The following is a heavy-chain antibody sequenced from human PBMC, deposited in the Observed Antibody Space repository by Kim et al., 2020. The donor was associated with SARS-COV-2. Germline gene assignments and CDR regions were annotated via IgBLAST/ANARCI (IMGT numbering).Heavy chain of an antibody. J-gene: IGHJ4*02. CDR2: IYRGGST. CDR3: ATDCGVDCPNLAY. D-gene: IGHD2-21*02. V-gene: IGHV3-53*04. Sequence: GGSLRLSCAASGFTVNSNSMTWVRQAPGKGLEWVSVIYRGGSTHYADSVKGRFTISRHNSKNTLILQMNGLRPEDTAVYYCATDCGVDCPNLAYWGQGTLVTVSS. CDR1: GFTVNSNS.